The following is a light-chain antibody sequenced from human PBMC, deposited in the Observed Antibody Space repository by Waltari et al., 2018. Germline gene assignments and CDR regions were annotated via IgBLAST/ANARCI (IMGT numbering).Light chain of an antibody. CDR3: HQYNSWPPYT. Sequence: EIVMTQPPATLSVSPGERATLSCRASQNIGNNLAWYQQKPGQAPRILIYGTSSTAIGIPDRFSGSGSGTEFTLTISSLQSEDFAVYLCHQYNSWPPYTFGQGTKLEIK. V-gene: IGKV3-15*01. J-gene: IGKJ2*01. CDR2: GTS. CDR1: QNIGNN.